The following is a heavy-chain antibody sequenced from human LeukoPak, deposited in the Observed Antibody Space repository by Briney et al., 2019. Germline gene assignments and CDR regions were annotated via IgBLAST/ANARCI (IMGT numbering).Heavy chain of an antibody. V-gene: IGHV3-48*02. CDR1: EFTFSSYS. CDR3: ARGILSGLDY. CDR2: ISSSSSTI. J-gene: IGHJ4*02. D-gene: IGHD2/OR15-2a*01. Sequence: GGSLRLSCAASEFTFSSYSMNWVRQAPGKGLEWVSYISSSSSTIYYAGSVKGRFTISRDNSKNSLYLQMNSLRDEDTAVYYCARGILSGLDYWGRGTLVSVSS.